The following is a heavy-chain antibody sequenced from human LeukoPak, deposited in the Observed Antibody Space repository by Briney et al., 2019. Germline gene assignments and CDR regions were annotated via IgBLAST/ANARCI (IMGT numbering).Heavy chain of an antibody. D-gene: IGHD3-22*01. Sequence: GGSLRLSCAASGFTFSSYSMNWGRQAPGKGVEGVSSISSSSSYIYSAASVKRLFTISRDNAKNSLYLQMTSLRAEDTAVYYCARVVITTERGMYFDYWGQGTLVTVSS. J-gene: IGHJ4*02. CDR3: ARVVITTERGMYFDY. CDR1: GFTFSSYS. V-gene: IGHV3-21*01. CDR2: ISSSSSYI.